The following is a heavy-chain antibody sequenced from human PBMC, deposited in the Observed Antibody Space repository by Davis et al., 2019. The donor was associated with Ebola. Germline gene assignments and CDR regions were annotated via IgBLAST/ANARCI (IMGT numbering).Heavy chain of an antibody. CDR3: AASVRAVAGDY. CDR1: GYTFTNYA. J-gene: IGHJ4*02. Sequence: ASVKVSCKASGYTFTNYAIHWVRQASGQRLEWMGWINAGNGDTKYSQKFQGRVTMTRDTPASTAYMELSSLRSEDTAVYYCAASVRAVAGDYWGQGTLVTVSS. CDR2: INAGNGDT. D-gene: IGHD6-19*01. V-gene: IGHV1-3*01.